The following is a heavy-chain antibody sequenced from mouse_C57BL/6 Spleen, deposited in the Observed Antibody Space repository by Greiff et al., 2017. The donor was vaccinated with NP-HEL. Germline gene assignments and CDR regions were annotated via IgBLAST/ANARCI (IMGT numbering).Heavy chain of an antibody. CDR3: TREEVYDGYYVFDY. Sequence: EVHFLASGEGLGKPGGSLKLSCAASGFTFSSYAMSWVRQTPEKRLEWVAYISSGGDYIYYADTVKGRFTISRDNARNTLYLQMSSLKSEDTAMYYCTREEVYDGYYVFDYWGQGTTLTVSS. CDR1: GFTFSSYA. J-gene: IGHJ2*01. D-gene: IGHD2-3*01. CDR2: ISSGGDYI. V-gene: IGHV5-9-1*02.